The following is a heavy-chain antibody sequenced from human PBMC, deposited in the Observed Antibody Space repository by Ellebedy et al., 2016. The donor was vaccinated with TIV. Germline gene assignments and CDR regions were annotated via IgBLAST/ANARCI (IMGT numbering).Heavy chain of an antibody. CDR2: IYYSGST. V-gene: IGHV4-59*01. CDR3: ARETHRTYYDMT. Sequence: SETLSLTCTVSGGSISSYYWSWIRQPPGKGLEWIGYIYYSGSTNYNPSLKSRVTISVDTSKNQFSLKLSSVTAADTAVYYCARETHRTYYDMTWGQGTLVTVSS. CDR1: GGSISSYY. D-gene: IGHD3-16*01. J-gene: IGHJ4*02.